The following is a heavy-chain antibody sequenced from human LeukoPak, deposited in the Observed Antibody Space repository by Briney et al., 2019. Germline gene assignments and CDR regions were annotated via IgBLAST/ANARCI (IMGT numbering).Heavy chain of an antibody. Sequence: ASVKVSCKASGYTFSSYGISWVRQAPGQGLEWMEWISAYNGNTNYAQMLQGRVTMTTDTSTSTAYMEVRSLRSDDTAMYYCARDVGDIVTVPAAISVPWGQGTLVTVSS. CDR3: ARDVGDIVTVPAAISVP. D-gene: IGHD2-2*01. CDR2: ISAYNGNT. J-gene: IGHJ5*02. V-gene: IGHV1-18*01. CDR1: GYTFSSYG.